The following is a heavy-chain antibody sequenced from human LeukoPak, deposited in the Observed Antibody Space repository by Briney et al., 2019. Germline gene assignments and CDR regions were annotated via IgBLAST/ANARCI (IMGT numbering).Heavy chain of an antibody. D-gene: IGHD6-6*01. CDR3: ARFSPYSNSSGGAF. CDR1: GYIFTVYQ. CDR2: IDPKSGAT. J-gene: IGHJ4*02. V-gene: IGHV1-2*02. Sequence: GASVKVSCKASGYIFTVYQMHWVRQAPGHGREWMGWIDPKSGATTYAPPFQDRVTMTRDTSVSTAHVELRRLQSDDTAVYYRARFSPYSNSSGGAFWSQRTLGTVSS.